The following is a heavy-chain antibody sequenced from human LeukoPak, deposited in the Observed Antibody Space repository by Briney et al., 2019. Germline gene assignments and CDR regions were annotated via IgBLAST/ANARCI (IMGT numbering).Heavy chain of an antibody. Sequence: SETLSLTCTVSGGSISSYYWSWIRQPPGKGLEWIGYIYYSGSTNYNPSLKSRVTISVDTSKNQFSLKLSSVTAADTAVYYCARWIAAAHGYYFDYWGQGTLVTVSS. J-gene: IGHJ4*02. CDR3: ARWIAAAHGYYFDY. CDR1: GGSISSYY. CDR2: IYYSGST. V-gene: IGHV4-59*08. D-gene: IGHD6-13*01.